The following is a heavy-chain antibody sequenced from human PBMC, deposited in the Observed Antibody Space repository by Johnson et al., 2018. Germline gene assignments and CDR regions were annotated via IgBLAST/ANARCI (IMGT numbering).Heavy chain of an antibody. D-gene: IGHD3-22*01. Sequence: VQLVESGGGLVKPGGSLRLSCAATGFTFSSYSMNWVRQAPGKGPEWVSSISSSSSYIYYADSVKGRVTISRDNAKNSLYLQMNSRRSEDTAVYYCASTGDSSGYGVWDKGTTVTVSS. CDR3: ASTGDSSGYGV. CDR2: ISSSSSYI. CDR1: GFTFSSYS. J-gene: IGHJ6*04. V-gene: IGHV3-21*01.